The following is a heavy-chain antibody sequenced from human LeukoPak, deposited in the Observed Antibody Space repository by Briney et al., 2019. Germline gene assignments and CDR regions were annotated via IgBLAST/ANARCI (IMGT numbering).Heavy chain of an antibody. CDR1: GFTFSTYW. J-gene: IGHJ4*02. CDR2: IKRDGSEK. CDR3: ARLDGFNY. V-gene: IGHV3-7*01. Sequence: PGGSLRLSCVASGFTFSTYWMTWVRQAPGKGLEWVANIKRDGSEKYYADSVKGRFTISRDNAKNSLYLQMNSLRVEDTAVYYCARLDGFNYWGQGTLVTVSS. D-gene: IGHD5-24*01.